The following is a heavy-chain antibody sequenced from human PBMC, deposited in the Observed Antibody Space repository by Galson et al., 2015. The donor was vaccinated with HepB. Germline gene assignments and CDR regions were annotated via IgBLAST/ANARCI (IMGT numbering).Heavy chain of an antibody. D-gene: IGHD5-24*01. CDR3: ARDWIRDGASYYFDY. CDR2: IYHSGDT. V-gene: IGHV4-4*02. CDR1: GGSIRTEDW. Sequence: ETLSLTCTVSGGSIRTEDWWSWVRQSPGKRLEWIGQIYHSGDTNYSPSLKSRVTMSVDTSKNQFSLKLSSVTAADTAIYYCARDWIRDGASYYFDYWGQGTLVTVSS. J-gene: IGHJ4*02.